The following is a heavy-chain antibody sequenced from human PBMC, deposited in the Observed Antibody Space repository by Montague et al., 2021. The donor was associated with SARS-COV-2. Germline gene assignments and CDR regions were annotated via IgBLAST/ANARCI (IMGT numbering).Heavy chain of an antibody. CDR1: GFTFNIYA. Sequence: SLSLSCSASGFTFNIYAIHWVRQAPGKGLEYVSSITSTGGDTYYASSVKGRFTISRDNSRNTLFLQMGSLRVEDTAVYYCARTITIVRGAIIYDFWGQGTLVTVSS. D-gene: IGHD3-10*01. CDR2: ITSTGGDT. CDR3: ARTITIVRGAIIYDF. J-gene: IGHJ4*02. V-gene: IGHV3-64*01.